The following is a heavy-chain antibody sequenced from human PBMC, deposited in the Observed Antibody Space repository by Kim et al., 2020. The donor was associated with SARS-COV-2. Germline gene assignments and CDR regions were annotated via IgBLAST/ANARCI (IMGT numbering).Heavy chain of an antibody. J-gene: IGHJ4*02. D-gene: IGHD5-12*01. CDR3: ARGGVRDGYILAFDY. Sequence: QKFQGRVTITADESTSTAYMELSSLRSEDTAVYYCARGGVRDGYILAFDYWGQGTLVTVSS. V-gene: IGHV1-69*01.